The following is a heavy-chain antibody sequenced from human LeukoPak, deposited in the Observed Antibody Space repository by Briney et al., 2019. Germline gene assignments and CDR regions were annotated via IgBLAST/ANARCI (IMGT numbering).Heavy chain of an antibody. CDR3: ARDLNWGAGALDI. Sequence: GESLRLSCAASGFAFSSYSMTWVRQAPGKGLEWVSSINVSPAYISYADSVKGRFTISRDNAKNSLYLHVNSLRAEDTAVYFCARDLNWGAGALDIWGQGTMVTVSS. CDR1: GFAFSSYS. CDR2: INVSPAYI. D-gene: IGHD7-27*01. V-gene: IGHV3-21*01. J-gene: IGHJ3*02.